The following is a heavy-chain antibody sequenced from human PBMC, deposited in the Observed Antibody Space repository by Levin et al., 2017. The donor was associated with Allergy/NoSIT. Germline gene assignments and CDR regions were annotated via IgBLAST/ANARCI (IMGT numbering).Heavy chain of an antibody. CDR1: GFTFGDYA. D-gene: IGHD6-6*01. V-gene: IGHV3-49*03. J-gene: IGHJ5*02. Sequence: LSGGSLRLSCSASGFTFGDYAMSWFRQAPGKGLEWVAFLRSNRHGGTSEYAASVRGRFIISRDDSKSIAYLQMNSLKIEDTAVYYCTRDMAARHWFDPWGQGTLVTVSS. CDR2: LRSNRHGGTS. CDR3: TRDMAARHWFDP.